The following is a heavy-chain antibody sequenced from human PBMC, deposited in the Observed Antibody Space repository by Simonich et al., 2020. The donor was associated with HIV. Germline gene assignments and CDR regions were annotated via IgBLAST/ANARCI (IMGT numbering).Heavy chain of an antibody. CDR2: VNDSGSI. V-gene: IGHV4-34*01. CDR1: GGSFSGYY. Sequence: QVQLQQWGAGLLNPSETLSLTCAVYGGSFSGYYWNWIRQPPEKGLGVIVEVNDSGSINYNASLKSRITISVDTAENQFSLKLSSVTAADTAVYYCARGFPFISLGSYWGQGTLVTVSS. J-gene: IGHJ4*02. D-gene: IGHD2-15*01. CDR3: ARGFPFISLGSY.